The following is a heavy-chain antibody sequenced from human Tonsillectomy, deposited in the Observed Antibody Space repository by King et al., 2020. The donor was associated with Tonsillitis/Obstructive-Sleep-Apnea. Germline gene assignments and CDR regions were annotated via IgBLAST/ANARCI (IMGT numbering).Heavy chain of an antibody. V-gene: IGHV3-73*01. CDR1: GFTFSGSA. J-gene: IGHJ6*03. CDR3: LVVVAGYMDV. D-gene: IGHD6-19*01. Sequence: VQLVESGGGFVQPWGSLKLSCAASGFTFSGSAMHWVRQASGKGLGWVCRIRSKAKSYATEYDASVKGRFTISRDDSKNTAYLQMNSLKTEDTAVYYCLVVVAGYMDVWGKGTTVTVSS. CDR2: IRSKAKSYAT.